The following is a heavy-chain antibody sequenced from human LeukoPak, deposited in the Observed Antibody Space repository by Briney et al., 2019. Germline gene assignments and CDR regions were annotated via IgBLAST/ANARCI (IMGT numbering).Heavy chain of an antibody. D-gene: IGHD5-18*01. CDR1: GGSISSGGYS. V-gene: IGHV4-30-2*01. Sequence: SQTLSLTCAVSGGSISSGGYSWSWIRQPPGKGLEWIGYIYHSGSTYYNPSLKSRVTISVDRSKNQFSLKLSSVTAADTAVYHCARGGYSYGYFDYWGQGTLVTVSS. CDR3: ARGGYSYGYFDY. J-gene: IGHJ4*02. CDR2: IYHSGST.